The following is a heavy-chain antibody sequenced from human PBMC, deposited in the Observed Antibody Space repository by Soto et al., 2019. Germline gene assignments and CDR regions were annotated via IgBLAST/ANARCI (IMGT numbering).Heavy chain of an antibody. CDR3: ARDGLLYDILTGHDAFDI. J-gene: IGHJ3*02. D-gene: IGHD3-9*01. V-gene: IGHV1-18*01. CDR2: ISAYNGNT. CDR1: GYTFTSYG. Sequence: QVQLVQSGAEVKKPGASVKVSCKASGYTFTSYGISWVRQAPGQGLEWMGWISAYNGNTNYAQKPQGRVTMTTDTSTSTAYMELRSLRSDDTAVYYCARDGLLYDILTGHDAFDIWGQGTMVTVSS.